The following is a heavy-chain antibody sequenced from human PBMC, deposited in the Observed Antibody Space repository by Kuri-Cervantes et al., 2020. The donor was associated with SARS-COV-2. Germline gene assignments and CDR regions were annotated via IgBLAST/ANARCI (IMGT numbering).Heavy chain of an antibody. CDR1: GFTFSGHW. V-gene: IGHV3-74*01. D-gene: IGHD1-1*01. J-gene: IGHJ4*02. CDR2: INPEGSYT. Sequence: GESLKISCAASGFTFSGHWLHWVRQAPGKGLVWVSRINPEGSYTNNADSVKGRFTISRDNAKNMLFLQVNSLRAEDTAVYYCVSDGENWNFDYWGQGTLVTVSS. CDR3: VSDGENWNFDY.